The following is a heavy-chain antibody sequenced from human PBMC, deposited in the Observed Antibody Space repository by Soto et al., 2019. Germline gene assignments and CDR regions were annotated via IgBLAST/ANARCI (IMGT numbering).Heavy chain of an antibody. J-gene: IGHJ3*02. CDR2: IYHSGST. CDR3: ARFRFLEWFDAFDI. V-gene: IGHV4-4*02. CDR1: GGSISSSNW. D-gene: IGHD3-3*01. Sequence: SETLSLTCAVSGGSISSSNWWSWVRQPPGKGLEWIGEIYHSGSTNYNPSLKSRVTISVDKSKNQFSLKLSSVTAADMAVYYCARFRFLEWFDAFDIWGQGTMVTVSS.